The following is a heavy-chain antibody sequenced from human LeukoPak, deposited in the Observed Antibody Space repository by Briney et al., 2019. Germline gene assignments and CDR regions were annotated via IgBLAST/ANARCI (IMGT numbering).Heavy chain of an antibody. CDR2: IYYSGST. Sequence: SETLSLTCTVSGGSISSGDYYWSWIRQPPGKGLEWIGYIYYSGSTYYNPSLKSRVTISVDTSKNQFSLKLSSVTAADMAVYYCASQLQQLEYFDYWGQGTLVTVSS. CDR1: GGSISSGDYY. CDR3: ASQLQQLEYFDY. V-gene: IGHV4-30-4*01. D-gene: IGHD6-13*01. J-gene: IGHJ4*02.